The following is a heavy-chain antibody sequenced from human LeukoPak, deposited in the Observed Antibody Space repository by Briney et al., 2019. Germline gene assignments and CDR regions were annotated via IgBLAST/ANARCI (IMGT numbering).Heavy chain of an antibody. CDR1: GFTFSSYS. J-gene: IGHJ4*02. D-gene: IGHD2-15*01. Sequence: GGSLRLPCAASGFTFSSYSMNWVRQAPGKGLEWVSSISSGSSYIYYADSVKGRFTISRDNAKNSLYLQMNSLRAEDTAVYYCARYCSGGSCYGDDYWGQGTLVTVSS. CDR2: ISSGSSYI. V-gene: IGHV3-21*01. CDR3: ARYCSGGSCYGDDY.